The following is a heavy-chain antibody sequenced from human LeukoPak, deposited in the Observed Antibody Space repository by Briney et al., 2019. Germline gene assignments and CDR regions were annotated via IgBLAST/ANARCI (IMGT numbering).Heavy chain of an antibody. CDR3: AGFNDNDDAFDI. Sequence: GGSLRLSCAASGFTFSSYWMSWVRQAPGKGPEWVANIKEDGSEKYYVDSVKGRFTISRDNAKNSLYLQMNSLRAEDTAVYYCAGFNDNDDAFDIWGQGTKVTVSS. J-gene: IGHJ3*02. CDR1: GFTFSSYW. CDR2: IKEDGSEK. V-gene: IGHV3-7*01. D-gene: IGHD1-1*01.